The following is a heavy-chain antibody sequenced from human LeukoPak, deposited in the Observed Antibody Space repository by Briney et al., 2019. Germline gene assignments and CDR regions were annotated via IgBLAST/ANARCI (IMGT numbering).Heavy chain of an antibody. CDR1: GASIKNYY. J-gene: IGHJ4*02. V-gene: IGHV4-59*01. Sequence: SETLSLTCTVSGASIKNYYWNWIRQPPGKGLEWIGYIYFTGSTHYNPSLKSRVTISLDRSKTRFSLNLSSLSAADTAMYYCARTRGFKADHKSFDYWGQGTLVTVSS. CDR3: ARTRGFKADHKSFDY. D-gene: IGHD6-25*01. CDR2: IYFTGST.